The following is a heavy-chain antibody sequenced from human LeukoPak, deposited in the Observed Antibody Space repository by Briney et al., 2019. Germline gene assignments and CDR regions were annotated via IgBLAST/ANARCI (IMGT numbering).Heavy chain of an antibody. Sequence: SVNVSCKASGGTFISYAISWVRQAPGQGLEWMGGIIPIFGTANYAQKFQGRVTITTDESTSTAYMELSSLRSEDTAVYYCATRSGFPLAEPLNYYYYYMDVWGKGTTVTVSS. D-gene: IGHD3-3*01. J-gene: IGHJ6*03. CDR2: IIPIFGTA. CDR3: ATRSGFPLAEPLNYYYYYMDV. V-gene: IGHV1-69*05. CDR1: GGTFISYA.